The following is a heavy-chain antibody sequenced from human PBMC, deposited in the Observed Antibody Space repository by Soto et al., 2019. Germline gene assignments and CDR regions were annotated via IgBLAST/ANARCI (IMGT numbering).Heavy chain of an antibody. J-gene: IGHJ6*02. CDR2: IWYDGSNK. CDR1: GFTFSSYG. V-gene: IGHV3-33*01. CDR3: ARAEGESTMILFWEQYYYYGMDV. D-gene: IGHD3-22*01. Sequence: GGSLRLSCAASGFTFSSYGMHWVRQAPGKGLEWVAVIWYDGSNKYYADSVKGRFTISRDNSKNTLYLQMNSLRAEDTAVYYCARAEGESTMILFWEQYYYYGMDVWGQGTTVTVSS.